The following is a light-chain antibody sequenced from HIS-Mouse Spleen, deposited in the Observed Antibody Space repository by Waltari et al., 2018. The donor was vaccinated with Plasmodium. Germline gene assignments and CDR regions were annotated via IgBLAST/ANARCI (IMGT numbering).Light chain of an antibody. CDR3: QQYNSYSWT. CDR1: QSISSW. V-gene: IGKV1-5*03. J-gene: IGKJ1*01. Sequence: DIQLTQSPSTLSASVGDRASITCRASQSISSWLAWYQHKPGKAPKLLIYKASSLESGVPSRFSGSGSGTEFTLTISSLQPDDFATYYCQQYNSYSWTFGQGTKVEIK. CDR2: KAS.